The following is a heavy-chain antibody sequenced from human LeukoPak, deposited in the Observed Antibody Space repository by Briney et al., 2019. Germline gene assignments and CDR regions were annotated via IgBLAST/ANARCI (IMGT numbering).Heavy chain of an antibody. V-gene: IGHV3-23*01. J-gene: IGHJ4*02. D-gene: IGHD6-19*01. CDR3: AKDPINSSGWYTGPFDY. CDR1: GFTFSSYA. CDR2: ISGSGGST. Sequence: GGSLRLSCAASGFTFSSYAMSWVRQAPGKGLEWVSAISGSGGSTYYADSVKGRFTISRDNSKNTLYLQMNSLRAEDTAVYYCAKDPINSSGWYTGPFDYWGQGTLVTVSS.